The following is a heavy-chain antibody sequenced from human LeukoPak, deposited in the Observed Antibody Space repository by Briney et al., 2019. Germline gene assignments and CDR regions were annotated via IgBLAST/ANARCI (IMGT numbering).Heavy chain of an antibody. CDR2: ISWNSGSI. CDR1: GFIFDDYA. V-gene: IGHV3-9*01. J-gene: IGHJ4*02. CDR3: AKDSCGSISCSYSD. Sequence: GRSLRLSCAASGFIFDDYAMHWGRQAPGKGLEWVSGISWNSGSIGYADSVKGRFTISRDNAKNSLYLQMNNLRAEDTALYYCAKDSCGSISCSYSDWGQGTLVTVSS. D-gene: IGHD2-2*01.